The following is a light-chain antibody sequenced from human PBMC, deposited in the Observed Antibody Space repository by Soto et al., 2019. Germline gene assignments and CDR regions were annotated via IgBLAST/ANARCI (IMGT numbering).Light chain of an antibody. CDR3: HQYNGWPRT. CDR1: QSISSS. CDR2: GAS. Sequence: EIVMTQSPATLSVSAGERVTLSCRASQSISSSLAWYQQIPGQAPSLLFYGASTRASGVPARFSGSGSGTEFTLTISSLQSEDFAVYYCHQYNGWPRTFGQGTKVEI. J-gene: IGKJ1*01. V-gene: IGKV3-15*01.